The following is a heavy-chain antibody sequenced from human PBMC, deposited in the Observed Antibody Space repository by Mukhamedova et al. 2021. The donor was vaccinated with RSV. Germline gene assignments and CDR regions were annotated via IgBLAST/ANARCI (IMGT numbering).Heavy chain of an antibody. CDR2: IFPGDSDV. V-gene: IGHV5-51*01. J-gene: IGHJ4*02. CDR3: ERLSLGGFFDF. D-gene: IGHD2-15*01. Sequence: GKGLEWMGIIFPGDSDVKSSPSLEGQVTISADKSINTAYLQWYSLKASDTTMYHFERLSLGGFFDFWGQGTVVAVSS.